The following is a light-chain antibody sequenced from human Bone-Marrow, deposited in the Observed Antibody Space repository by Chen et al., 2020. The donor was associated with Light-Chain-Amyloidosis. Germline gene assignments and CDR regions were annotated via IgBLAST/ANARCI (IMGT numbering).Light chain of an antibody. CDR1: KLGDKY. Sequence: SYELTQPPSVSVSPGQTASITCSGDKLGDKYACWYQQKPGQSPVLVIYQDSKRPSGIPERVSGSSSGNTATLTISGTQAMDEADYYCQAWDSSTLSVFGPGTKVTVL. CDR3: QAWDSSTLSV. V-gene: IGLV3-1*01. J-gene: IGLJ1*01. CDR2: QDS.